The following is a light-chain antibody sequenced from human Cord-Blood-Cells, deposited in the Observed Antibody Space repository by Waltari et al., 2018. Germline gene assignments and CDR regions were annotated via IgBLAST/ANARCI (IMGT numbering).Light chain of an antibody. CDR1: QSISSY. V-gene: IGKV1-39*01. CDR3: QQSYSALT. Sequence: DIQMPQSPSSLSASVGDRVTITCRASQSISSYLNWYQQKPGKAPKLLIYAASSLQSGVPSRFSGSGSGTDFTLTISSLQPEDFATYYCQQSYSALTFGGGTNVEIK. J-gene: IGKJ4*01. CDR2: AAS.